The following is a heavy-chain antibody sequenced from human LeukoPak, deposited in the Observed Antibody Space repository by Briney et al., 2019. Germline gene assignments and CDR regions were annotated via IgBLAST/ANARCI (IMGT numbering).Heavy chain of an antibody. CDR3: ARGGGSYYDFWSGYPTYYFDY. D-gene: IGHD3-3*01. J-gene: IGHJ4*02. Sequence: SETLSLTCAVYGGSFSGYYWSWIRQPPGKGLEWIGYIYYSGSTNYNPSLKSRVTISVDTSKNQFSLKLSSVTAADTAVYYCARGGGSYYDFWSGYPTYYFDYWGQGTLVTVSS. CDR1: GGSFSGYY. V-gene: IGHV4-59*01. CDR2: IYYSGST.